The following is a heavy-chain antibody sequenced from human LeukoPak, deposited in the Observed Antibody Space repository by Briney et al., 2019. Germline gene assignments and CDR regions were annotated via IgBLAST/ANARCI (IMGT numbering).Heavy chain of an antibody. V-gene: IGHV4-34*01. Sequence: SETLSLTCAVYGGSFSGYYRSWIRQPPGKGLEWIGEINHSGSTNYNPSLKSRVTISVDTSKNQFSLKLSSVTAADTAVYYCAAVYYDFWSEGFDIWGQGTMVTVSS. CDR3: AAVYYDFWSEGFDI. CDR2: INHSGST. D-gene: IGHD3-3*01. J-gene: IGHJ3*02. CDR1: GGSFSGYY.